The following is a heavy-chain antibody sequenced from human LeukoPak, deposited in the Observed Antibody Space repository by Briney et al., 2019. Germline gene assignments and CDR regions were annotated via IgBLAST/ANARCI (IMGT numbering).Heavy chain of an antibody. Sequence: SETLSLTCTVSGGSISSYYWSWIRQPPGKGLEWIGYIYYSGSTNYNPSLKSRVTISVDTSKNQFSLKLSSVTAADTAVYYCARSCYYDSSGYPHFDYWGQGTLVTVSS. J-gene: IGHJ4*02. D-gene: IGHD3-22*01. CDR1: GGSISSYY. CDR3: ARSCYYDSSGYPHFDY. CDR2: IYYSGST. V-gene: IGHV4-59*01.